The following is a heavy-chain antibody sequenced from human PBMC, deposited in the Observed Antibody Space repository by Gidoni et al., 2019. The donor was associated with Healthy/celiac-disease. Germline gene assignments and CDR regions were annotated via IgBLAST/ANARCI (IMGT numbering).Heavy chain of an antibody. V-gene: IGHV3-7*01. CDR3: ARDLNFWSGYLYGMDV. Sequence: EVQLVESGGGLLQPGGSLRLSCAASAFTLSSDWMSWVRQAPGKGLEWVANIKQDGSEKYYVDSVKGRFTISRDNAKNSLYLQMNSLRAEDTAVYYCARDLNFWSGYLYGMDVWGQGTTVTVSS. J-gene: IGHJ6*02. CDR2: IKQDGSEK. D-gene: IGHD3-3*01. CDR1: AFTLSSDW.